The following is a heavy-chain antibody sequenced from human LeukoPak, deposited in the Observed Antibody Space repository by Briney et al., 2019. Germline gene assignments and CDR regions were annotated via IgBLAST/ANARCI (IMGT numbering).Heavy chain of an antibody. CDR2: IYTSGST. D-gene: IGHD3-9*01. V-gene: IGHV4-61*05. J-gene: IGHJ4*02. CDR1: GGSISSSSYY. CDR3: ARGPRSGYDILTGYYRVGSYFDY. Sequence: SETLSLTCTVSGGSISSSSYYWGWIRQPPGQGLEWIGRIYTSGSTNYNPSLKSRVTMSVDTSKNQFFLKLSSVTAADTAVYYCARGPRSGYDILTGYYRVGSYFDYWGQGTLVTVSS.